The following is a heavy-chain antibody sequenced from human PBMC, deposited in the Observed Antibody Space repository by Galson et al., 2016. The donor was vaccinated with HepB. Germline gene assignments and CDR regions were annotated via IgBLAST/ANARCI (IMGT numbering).Heavy chain of an antibody. D-gene: IGHD6-13*01. J-gene: IGHJ5*02. CDR1: GFTFNTYY. CDR2: ISNSGVNT. V-gene: IGHV3-11*06. Sequence: SLRLSCAASGFTFNTYYMSWVRQAPGRGPEWVAYISNSGVNTHYAGSVNGRFTISRDNAKNSLFLQMNSLRAEDTAVYYCARDRTARAALDLWGQGTLVTVSS. CDR3: ARDRTARAALDL.